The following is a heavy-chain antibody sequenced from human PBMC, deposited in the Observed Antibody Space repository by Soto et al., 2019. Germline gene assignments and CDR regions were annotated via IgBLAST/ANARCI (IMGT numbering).Heavy chain of an antibody. CDR1: GGSISSYY. J-gene: IGHJ6*02. CDR3: AREAYCSGGGCYEHPTYYYYGMDV. Sequence: SETLSLTCTVSGGSISSYYWSWIRQPPGKGLEWIGYIYYSGSTNYNPSLKSRVTISVDTSKNQFSLKLSSVTAADTAVYYCAREAYCSGGGCYEHPTYYYYGMDVWGQGTTVTVSS. CDR2: IYYSGST. D-gene: IGHD2-15*01. V-gene: IGHV4-59*01.